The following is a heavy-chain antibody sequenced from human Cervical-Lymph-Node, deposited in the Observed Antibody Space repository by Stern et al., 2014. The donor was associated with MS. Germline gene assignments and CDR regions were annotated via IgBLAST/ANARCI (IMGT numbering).Heavy chain of an antibody. J-gene: IGHJ4*02. D-gene: IGHD3-22*01. CDR2: INSDGTTT. V-gene: IGHV3-74*02. CDR3: ARDDSSGYAV. CDR1: GFAFSNYW. Sequence: EVQLLESGGGLVQPGGSLSLSCAASGFAFSNYWMHWVRQVPGTGLVWVSRINSDGTTTGYADSVKGRFTISRDNAKNTLFLQMKSLRVDDTAVYYCARDDSSGYAVWGQGSLVTVSS.